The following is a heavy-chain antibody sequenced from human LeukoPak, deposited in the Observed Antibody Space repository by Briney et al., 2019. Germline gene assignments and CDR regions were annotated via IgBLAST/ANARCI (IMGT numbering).Heavy chain of an antibody. CDR1: GFTFSNAW. Sequence: PGGSLRLSCAASGFTFSNAWMSWVRQAPGKGLEWVGRIKSKTDGGTTDYAAPVNGRFTISRDDSKHTAYLQMNSLKTEDTAVYYCTRLGYEGTMIVVVTWGQGTLVTVSS. V-gene: IGHV3-15*01. CDR3: TRLGYEGTMIVVVT. CDR2: IKSKTDGGTT. J-gene: IGHJ5*02. D-gene: IGHD3-22*01.